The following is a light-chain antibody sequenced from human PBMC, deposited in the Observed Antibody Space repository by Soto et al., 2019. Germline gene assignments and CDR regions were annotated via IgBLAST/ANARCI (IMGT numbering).Light chain of an antibody. V-gene: IGKV3-15*01. CDR2: DAS. J-gene: IGKJ4*01. CDR3: QHYKTWPLS. Sequence: DIVMTQSPATLSVAPGERVTFSCRASQGVSRKLAWYQHKPGQAPRLLIYDASTRATGTPARFSGIGSGTEFTLIISSLQSEDFGVYYCQHYKTWPLSFGGGTKV. CDR1: QGVSRK.